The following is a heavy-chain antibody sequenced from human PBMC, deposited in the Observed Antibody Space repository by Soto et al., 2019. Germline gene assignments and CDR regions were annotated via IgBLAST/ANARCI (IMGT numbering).Heavy chain of an antibody. D-gene: IGHD1-1*01. Sequence: QVQLVQSGAEVMKPWASVKVSCTASGYTFTSYDINWVRQATGQGLEWMGWMNPNSGNTGYAHKFQGRVTMSRNTSLRTAYMELSSLRSEDTAVYYGASTLDADNVDYWGQGTLVTVSS. J-gene: IGHJ4*02. CDR1: GYTFTSYD. CDR2: MNPNSGNT. V-gene: IGHV1-8*01. CDR3: ASTLDADNVDY.